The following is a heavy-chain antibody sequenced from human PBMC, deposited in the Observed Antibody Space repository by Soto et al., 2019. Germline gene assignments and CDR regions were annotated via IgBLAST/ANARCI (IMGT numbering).Heavy chain of an antibody. D-gene: IGHD3-22*01. CDR3: ARDPYDSSGYYYGWFDP. CDR2: INPSGGST. V-gene: IGHV1-46*01. Sequence: GASVKVSCKASGYTFTSYYMHWVRQAPGQGLEWMGIINPSGGSTSYAQKFQGRVTMTRDTSTSTVYMELSSLRSEDTAVYYCARDPYDSSGYYYGWFDPWGQGTLVTVSS. J-gene: IGHJ5*02. CDR1: GYTFTSYY.